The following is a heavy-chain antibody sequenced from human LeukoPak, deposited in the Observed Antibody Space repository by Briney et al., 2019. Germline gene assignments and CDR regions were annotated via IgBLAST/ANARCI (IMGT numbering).Heavy chain of an antibody. D-gene: IGHD3-16*01. V-gene: IGHV1-2*02. Sequence: ASVKVSCKASGYTFTGYYMHWVRQAPGQGLEWMGWTNPNSGGTNYAQKFQGRVTMTRDTSISTAYMELSRLRSDDTAVYYCAGGADYGYYYYGMDVWGQGTTVTVSS. CDR2: TNPNSGGT. CDR3: AGGADYGYYYYGMDV. J-gene: IGHJ6*02. CDR1: GYTFTGYY.